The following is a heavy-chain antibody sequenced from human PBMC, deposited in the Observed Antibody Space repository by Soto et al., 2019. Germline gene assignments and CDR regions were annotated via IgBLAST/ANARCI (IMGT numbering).Heavy chain of an antibody. D-gene: IGHD5-18*01. CDR2: INHSGSS. V-gene: IGHV4-34*01. J-gene: IGHJ5*02. CDR3: ARGQSTRLAREYSYVLHVDWFDP. Sequence: QVQLQQWGAGLLKPSETLSLTCAVYGGSFSGYYWSWIRQPPGKGLEWIGEINHSGSSNYNPSLKSRATISVDTSKNQFSLKLSSVTAANTAVYYGARGQSTRLAREYSYVLHVDWFDPWGQGTLVTVSS. CDR1: GGSFSGYY.